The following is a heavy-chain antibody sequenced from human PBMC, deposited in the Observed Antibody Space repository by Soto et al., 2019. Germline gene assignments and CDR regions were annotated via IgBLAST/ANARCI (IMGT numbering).Heavy chain of an antibody. V-gene: IGHV3-73*02. Sequence: EVQLVESGGGLVQIGGSLRLSCATSGLNFSGSAMHWARQASGKGLEWVGRIRSRPHNYATTYAASVEGRFTISRDDSKNTVYLQMNGLKTEDTAVYYCPTERDYWGRGTLVTVSS. CDR2: IRSRPHNYAT. CDR1: GLNFSGSA. CDR3: PTERDY. J-gene: IGHJ4*02.